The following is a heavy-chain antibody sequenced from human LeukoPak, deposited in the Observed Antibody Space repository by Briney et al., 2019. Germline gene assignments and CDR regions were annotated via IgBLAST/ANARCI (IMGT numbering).Heavy chain of an antibody. J-gene: IGHJ4*02. CDR1: GFMFSSYV. D-gene: IGHD6-25*01. CDR2: IGGNGGIT. V-gene: IGHV3-23*01. Sequence: GGSLRLSCAASGFMFSSYVMSWVRQASGKGLEWVSVIGGNGGITYYADSVKGRFTISRDNSKNTLYLQMNSLRAEDTAIYYCAKEEVGIAAAGTTLDYWGPGTLVTVSS. CDR3: AKEEVGIAAAGTTLDY.